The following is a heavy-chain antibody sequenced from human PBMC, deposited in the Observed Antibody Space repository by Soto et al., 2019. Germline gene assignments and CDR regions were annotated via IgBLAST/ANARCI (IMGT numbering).Heavy chain of an antibody. J-gene: IGHJ6*03. CDR2: ISAYNGNT. Sequence: GPSATVSCKASGYTFTIYGMRWGRQAPRQGLEWMGWISAYNGNTNYAQKLQGRVTMTTDTSTSTAYMELRSLRSDDTAVYYCARDHRVTTWAGYYYYMDVWGKGTTVTVSS. V-gene: IGHV1-18*01. CDR1: GYTFTIYG. CDR3: ARDHRVTTWAGYYYYMDV. D-gene: IGHD4-17*01.